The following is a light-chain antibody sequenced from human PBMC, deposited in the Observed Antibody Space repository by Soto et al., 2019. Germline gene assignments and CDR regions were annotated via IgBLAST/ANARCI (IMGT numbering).Light chain of an antibody. J-gene: IGKJ1*01. CDR2: AAS. CDR1: QSISSY. V-gene: IGKV1-39*01. CDR3: QQSHSTPRP. Sequence: DIQMTQSPSSLPASVGDRVTITCRASQSISSYLNWYQQKPGKSPKLLIYAASSLQSGVPSRFSGSGSRTAFTLTISSLQPKAFATSHRQQSHSTPRPFGQRATVDIK.